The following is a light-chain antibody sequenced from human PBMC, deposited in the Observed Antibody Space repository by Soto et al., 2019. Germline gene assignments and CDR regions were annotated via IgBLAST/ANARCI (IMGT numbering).Light chain of an antibody. CDR3: SSYTSSSGV. Sequence: QSVLTQPASVSGSPGQSITISCTGTSSDVGGYNYVSWYQQHPGKAPKLMIYDVSNRPSGVSNRFSGSKSDNTASLTISGLQAEDEADYYCSSYTSSSGVFGTGTKLTVL. V-gene: IGLV2-14*01. CDR1: SSDVGGYNY. CDR2: DVS. J-gene: IGLJ1*01.